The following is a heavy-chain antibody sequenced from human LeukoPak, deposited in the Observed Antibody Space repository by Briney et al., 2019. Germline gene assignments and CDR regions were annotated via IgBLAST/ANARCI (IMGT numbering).Heavy chain of an antibody. V-gene: IGHV3-53*01. CDR1: GFIASSNY. CDR2: IYSGGST. D-gene: IGHD2-15*01. Sequence: PGGSVRLSCTASGFIASSNYMSWVRQAPGKGLEWVSLIYSGGSTYCADSVMGRSTISRDKSNNTLYLQMNSLRAEDTAVYYCATGGRSGVAFESWGQGTLVTVSS. CDR3: ATGGRSGVAFES. J-gene: IGHJ4*02.